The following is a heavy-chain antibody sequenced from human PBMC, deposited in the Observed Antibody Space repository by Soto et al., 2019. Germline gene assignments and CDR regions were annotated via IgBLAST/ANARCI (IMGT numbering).Heavy chain of an antibody. CDR1: GFNVMSYW. V-gene: IGHV3-7*01. D-gene: IGHD3-16*01. CDR3: ARDIGFDYVN. J-gene: IGHJ4*02. CDR2: VKEDGSEL. Sequence: SCAVSGFNVMSYWMSWVRQAPGKGLEWVASVKEDGSELYYLHSVRGRFSMTRDSAGNALHLTMNYLSAEDTGVYFCARDIGFDYVNWGQGXPVTVYS.